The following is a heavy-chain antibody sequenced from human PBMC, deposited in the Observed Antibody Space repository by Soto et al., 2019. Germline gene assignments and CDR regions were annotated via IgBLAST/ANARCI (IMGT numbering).Heavy chain of an antibody. Sequence: QVQLVQSGAEVKKPGASVKVSCKASGYTFTSYAMHWVRQAPGQRLEWMGWINAGNGNTKYSQKFQGRVTITRDTSESPGSMELKSLGSEDTAVYYCARGHIVVENAIRGGDNMFVPWGQGTLVTGSS. V-gene: IGHV1-3*01. J-gene: IGHJ5*02. CDR2: INAGNGNT. CDR3: ARGHIVVENAIRGGDNMFVP. D-gene: IGHD2-21*01. CDR1: GYTFTSYA.